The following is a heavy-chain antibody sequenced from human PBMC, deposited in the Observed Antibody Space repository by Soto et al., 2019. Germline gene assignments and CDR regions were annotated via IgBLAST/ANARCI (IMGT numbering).Heavy chain of an antibody. CDR2: IKEDGSEE. D-gene: IGHD3-9*01. Sequence: QLVESGGGLVQPGGSLRLSCATSGFTFNTYWMTWVRQAPGKGLEWVANIKEDGSEENYVDSVKGRFTISRDNGKNSLFLKMNRLRREDSVVYYCGRSFPFDWLLFTLVYWGQGTLVSVSS. J-gene: IGHJ4*02. V-gene: IGHV3-7*01. CDR1: GFTFNTYW. CDR3: GRSFPFDWLLFTLVY.